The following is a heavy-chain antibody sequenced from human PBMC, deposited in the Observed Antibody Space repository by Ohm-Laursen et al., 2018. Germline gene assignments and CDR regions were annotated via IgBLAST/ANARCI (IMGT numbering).Heavy chain of an antibody. D-gene: IGHD2-15*01. CDR1: GFTFSTYW. CDR2: IYSGGRA. CDR3: ARSPHAYCSGGTCYSEDHYYYGMDV. Sequence: SLRLSCAASGFTFSTYWMSWVRQAPGKGLEWVSVIYSGGRANYADSVKGRFTISSDNSKNTLYLQMNSLRAEDMAVYYCARSPHAYCSGGTCYSEDHYYYGMDVWGQGTTVTVSS. V-gene: IGHV3-53*01. J-gene: IGHJ6*02.